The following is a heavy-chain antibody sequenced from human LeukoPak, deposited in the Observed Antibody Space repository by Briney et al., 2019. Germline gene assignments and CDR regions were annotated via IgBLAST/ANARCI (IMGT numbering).Heavy chain of an antibody. CDR3: ARTPIYYYDSSGYYN. D-gene: IGHD3-22*01. CDR1: AGSISNYY. CDR2: ISSRGST. Sequence: SETLSLTCTVSAGSISNYYWSWIRQPAGKGLEWIGRISSRGSTNYNPSLKSRVTVSIDTSKNQFSLKLSSVTAADTAVYYCARTPIYYYDSSGYYNWGQGTLVTVSS. J-gene: IGHJ4*02. V-gene: IGHV4-4*07.